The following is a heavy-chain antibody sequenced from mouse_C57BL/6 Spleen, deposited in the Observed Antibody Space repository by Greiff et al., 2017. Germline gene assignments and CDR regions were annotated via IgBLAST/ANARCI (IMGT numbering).Heavy chain of an antibody. J-gene: IGHJ4*01. CDR1: GYSFTDYN. CDR3: ARRDYYGSSYGAMDD. CDR2: INPNYGTT. D-gene: IGHD1-1*01. V-gene: IGHV1-39*01. Sequence: VQLQQSGPELVKPGASVKISCKASGYSFTDYNMNWVKQTHGKSLEWIGVINPNYGTTSYNQKFKGKATLTVDQSSSTAYMQLNSLTSEDSAVYYCARRDYYGSSYGAMDDWGQGTSVTVSS.